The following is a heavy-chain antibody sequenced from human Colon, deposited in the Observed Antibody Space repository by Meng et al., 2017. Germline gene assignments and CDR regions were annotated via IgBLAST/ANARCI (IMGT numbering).Heavy chain of an antibody. Sequence: QVASREPGHGLGKPPGPMSLPCAVSGVSITSSNWWSWVRQAPGKGMEWIGQIDLSGKTDYNPSLKSRVTISLDKSMNQLFLEVYFVTAADTAIYYCARHLGWEFDYWGPGNLVTVSS. J-gene: IGHJ4*02. CDR3: ARHLGWEFDY. CDR1: GVSITSSNW. V-gene: IGHV4-4*03. CDR2: IDLSGKT. D-gene: IGHD6-19*01.